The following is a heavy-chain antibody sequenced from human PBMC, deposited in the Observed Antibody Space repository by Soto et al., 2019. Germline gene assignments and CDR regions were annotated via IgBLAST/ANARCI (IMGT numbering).Heavy chain of an antibody. D-gene: IGHD3-16*01. V-gene: IGHV2-5*02. CDR3: ARALGSWGAYYFDY. J-gene: IGHJ4*02. CDR1: GFSLNNYGVG. CDR2: IYWDDDK. Sequence: QITWKESGLTLVKPTQTLTLTCTFSGFSLNNYGVGVGWIRQPPGKALEWLALIYWDDDKRYSPSLKSRLTITKDTSKNQVVLTMTNMDPVDTVTYYCARALGSWGAYYFDYWGQGTLVTVSS.